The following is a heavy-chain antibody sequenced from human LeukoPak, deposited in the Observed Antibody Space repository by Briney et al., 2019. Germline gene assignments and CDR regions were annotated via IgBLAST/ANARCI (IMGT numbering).Heavy chain of an antibody. Sequence: GGSLRLSCAASGFTFSSYGMNWVRQAPGKGLEWVSYTSSSSSTIYYADSVKGRFTISRDNAKNSLYLQMDSLGPEDTAVYYCARDPYSGLYGNDDYYYMDVWGKGTTVTISS. CDR2: TSSSSSTI. V-gene: IGHV3-48*01. CDR1: GFTFSSYG. J-gene: IGHJ6*03. D-gene: IGHD1-26*01. CDR3: ARDPYSGLYGNDDYYYMDV.